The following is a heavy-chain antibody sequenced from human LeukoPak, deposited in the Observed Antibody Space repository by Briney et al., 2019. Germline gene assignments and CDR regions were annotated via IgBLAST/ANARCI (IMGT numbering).Heavy chain of an antibody. V-gene: IGHV3-21*01. Sequence: GGSLRLSCAASGFTFSSYSMNWVRQAPGKGLEWVSYISSDSSNIFYADSFKGRFTISRDNAQNSLYLQMNSLRAEDTAVYYCARVTVGASHWGQGTLVTVSS. J-gene: IGHJ4*02. CDR3: ARVTVGASH. D-gene: IGHD1-26*01. CDR2: ISSDSSNI. CDR1: GFTFSSYS.